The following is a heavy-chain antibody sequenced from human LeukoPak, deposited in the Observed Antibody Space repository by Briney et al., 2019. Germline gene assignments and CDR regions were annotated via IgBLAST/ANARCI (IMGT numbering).Heavy chain of an antibody. CDR2: ISWISGSI. J-gene: IGHJ4*02. V-gene: IGHV3-9*01. CDR3: AKDSGSYSDTVMDY. CDR1: GFTFDDYA. Sequence: GGSLRLSCAASGFTFDDYAMHWVRQAPGKGLEWVSGISWISGSIGYADSVKGRFTISRDNAKNSLYLQMNSLRAEDTALYYCAKDSGSYSDTVMDYWGQGTLVTVSS. D-gene: IGHD1-26*01.